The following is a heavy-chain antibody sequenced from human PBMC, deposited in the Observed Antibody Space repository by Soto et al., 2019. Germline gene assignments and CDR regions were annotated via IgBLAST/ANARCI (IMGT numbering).Heavy chain of an antibody. CDR1: GGSFSGYY. CDR2: INHSGST. CDR3: AGGSGIYYYYMDV. J-gene: IGHJ6*03. V-gene: IGHV4-34*01. Sequence: QVQLQQWGAGLLKPSETLSLTCAVYGGSFSGYYWSWIRQPPGKGLEWIGEINHSGSTNYNPSLKSRVTISVVTSKNQFSLKLSSVTAADTAVYYCAGGSGIYYYYMDVWGKGTTVTVSS. D-gene: IGHD3-10*01.